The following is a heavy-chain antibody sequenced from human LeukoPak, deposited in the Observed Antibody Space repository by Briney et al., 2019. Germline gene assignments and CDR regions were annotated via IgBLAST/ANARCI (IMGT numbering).Heavy chain of an antibody. D-gene: IGHD4-17*01. V-gene: IGHV4-30-2*01. CDR3: ASWVDYGDSRFDY. CDR1: GGSISSGGYY. J-gene: IGHJ4*02. Sequence: SETLSLTCTVSGGSISSGGYYWSWIRQPPGKGLEWIGYIYHSGSTYYNPSLKSRVTISVDRSKNQFSLKLSSVTAADTAVYYCASWVDYGDSRFDYWGQGTLVTVSS. CDR2: IYHSGST.